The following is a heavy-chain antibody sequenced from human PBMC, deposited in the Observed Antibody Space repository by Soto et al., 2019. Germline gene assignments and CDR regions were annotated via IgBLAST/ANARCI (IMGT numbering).Heavy chain of an antibody. V-gene: IGHV3-30*18. Sequence: QVQLVESGGGVVQPGRSLRLSCAASGFTFSSYGMHWVRQAPGKGLEWVAVISYDGSYKYYADAVKGRFTISRDNSKNTLYLQMNSLRPEDTAVYYCAKPSSGYFPFDYWGRGTLVTVSS. J-gene: IGHJ4*02. CDR2: ISYDGSYK. D-gene: IGHD3-22*01. CDR3: AKPSSGYFPFDY. CDR1: GFTFSSYG.